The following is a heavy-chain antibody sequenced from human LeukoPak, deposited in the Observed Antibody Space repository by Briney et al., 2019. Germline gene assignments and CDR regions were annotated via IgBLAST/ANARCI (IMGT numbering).Heavy chain of an antibody. D-gene: IGHD3-3*01. CDR2: IEQDASET. Sequence: GGSLRLSCAASGFTFSSYWMTCVRQAPGKGLEWVANIEQDASETFYVDSVKGRFTISRDNAKNSLYLQMNSLRAEDTAVYYCARDLSWSLSGYDYWGQGTLVTVSS. CDR3: ARDLSWSLSGYDY. CDR1: GFTFSSYW. V-gene: IGHV3-7*01. J-gene: IGHJ4*02.